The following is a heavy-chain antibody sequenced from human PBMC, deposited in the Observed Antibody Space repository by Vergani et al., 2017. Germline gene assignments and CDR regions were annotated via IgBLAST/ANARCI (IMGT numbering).Heavy chain of an antibody. V-gene: IGHV2-70*01. CDR2: IDWDDDK. Sequence: QVTLRESGPALVKPTQTLTLTCTFSGVSLSTSGLCVSWIRQPPGKALEWLALIDWDDDKYYRTSLKTRLTISKDTSKNQVVLTMTIMDPVDTATYYCARMLYQPLVRGYLCDYWGQGTLVTVSS. J-gene: IGHJ4*02. CDR1: GVSLSTSGLC. CDR3: ARMLYQPLVRGYLCDY. D-gene: IGHD5-12*01.